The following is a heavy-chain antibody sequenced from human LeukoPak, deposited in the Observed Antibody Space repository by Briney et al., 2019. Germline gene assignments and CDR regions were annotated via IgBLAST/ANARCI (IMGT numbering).Heavy chain of an antibody. CDR1: GGSISSGSYY. J-gene: IGHJ4*02. V-gene: IGHV4-61*02. D-gene: IGHD5-18*01. CDR2: IYTSGST. Sequence: SETLSLTCTVSGGSISSGSYYWSWIRQPAGKGLEWIGRIYTSGSTNYNPSLKSRVTISLDTSKNQFSLKVGSMTAADTAVYYCARAGGYGLIDYWGQGTMVTVSS. CDR3: ARAGGYGLIDY.